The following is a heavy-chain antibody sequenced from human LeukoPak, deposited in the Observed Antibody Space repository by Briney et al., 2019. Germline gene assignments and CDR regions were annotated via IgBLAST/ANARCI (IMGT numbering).Heavy chain of an antibody. CDR1: GGSFSGYY. CDR3: ARVAAGANYYYYYYMDV. D-gene: IGHD6-13*01. Sequence: SETLSLTCAVYGGSFSGYYWNWLRQPPGKGLGWIGKINHRGSTNYNPSLKSRVTISVDTSKNQFSLKLSSVTAADTAVYYCARVAAGANYYYYYYMDVWGKGTTVTVSS. V-gene: IGHV4-34*01. J-gene: IGHJ6*03. CDR2: INHRGST.